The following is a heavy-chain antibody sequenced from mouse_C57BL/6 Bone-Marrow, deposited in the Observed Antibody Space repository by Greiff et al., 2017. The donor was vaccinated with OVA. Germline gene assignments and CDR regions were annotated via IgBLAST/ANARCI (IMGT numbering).Heavy chain of an antibody. V-gene: IGHV1-55*01. CDR2: IYPGSGRT. Sequence: QVQLKQPGAELVKPGASVTMSCKASGYTFTSYWITWVKQTPGQGLEWIGDIYPGSGRTNYNEKFKSKAILTADKSSSTAYMQLSSLTSEDSAVYYCARPQNTTVGRDCDMDYWGKGTTVTVSS. CDR3: ARPQNTTVGRDCDMDY. D-gene: IGHD1-1*01. CDR1: GYTFTSYW. J-gene: IGHJ4*01.